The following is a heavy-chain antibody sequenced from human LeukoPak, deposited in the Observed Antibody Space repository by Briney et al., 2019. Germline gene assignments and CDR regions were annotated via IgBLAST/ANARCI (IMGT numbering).Heavy chain of an antibody. CDR2: INNDGSST. CDR3: ARVRAYDILTGYYSDTFDY. J-gene: IGHJ4*02. CDR1: GLTFSSYW. V-gene: IGHV3-74*01. D-gene: IGHD3-9*01. Sequence: GGSLRLSCAASGLTFSSYWMHWVRQAPGKGLVWVSRINNDGSSTSYADSVKGRFTISRDNAKNTLYLQMNSLRAEDTAVYYRARVRAYDILTGYYSDTFDYWGQGTLVTVSS.